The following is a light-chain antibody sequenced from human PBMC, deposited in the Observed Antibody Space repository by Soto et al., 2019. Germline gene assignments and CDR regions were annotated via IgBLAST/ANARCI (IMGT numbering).Light chain of an antibody. V-gene: IGKV1-9*01. Sequence: DIQLTQSPSFLSPSVGDRVTITCRASQGISSYLAWYQQKPGEAPKFLIYTASPLQSGVPSRFSGGGSATEFTLTISSLQPEDFATYYCQQFNSFPYTFGQGTKLEIK. CDR1: QGISSY. CDR2: TAS. J-gene: IGKJ2*01. CDR3: QQFNSFPYT.